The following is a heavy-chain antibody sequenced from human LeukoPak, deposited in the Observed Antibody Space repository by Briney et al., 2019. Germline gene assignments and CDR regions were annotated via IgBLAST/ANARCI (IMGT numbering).Heavy chain of an antibody. V-gene: IGHV3-9*01. CDR1: GFAFSTNW. CDR2: ISWNSGSI. Sequence: PGGSLRLSCAASGFAFSTNWMHWVRQAPGKGLEWVSGISWNSGSIGYADSVKGRFTISRDNAKNSLYLQMNSLRAEDTALYYCAKDQGLYYYYGMDVWGQGTTVTVSS. CDR3: AKDQGLYYYYGMDV. J-gene: IGHJ6*02.